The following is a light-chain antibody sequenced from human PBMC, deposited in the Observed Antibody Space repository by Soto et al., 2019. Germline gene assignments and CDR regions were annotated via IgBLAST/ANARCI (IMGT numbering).Light chain of an antibody. V-gene: IGLV1-51*02. CDR3: ETWDSSLSAGV. CDR2: ENN. Sequence: QSVLTQPPSVSAAPGQTVTISCAGSSSNIGNNYVSWYQQLPGTAPKLLIYENNNQPSGIPDRFSGSKSGTSATLGITGLQPGDGADYYWETWDSSLSAGVFGGGTKLPVL. J-gene: IGLJ3*02. CDR1: SSNIGNNY.